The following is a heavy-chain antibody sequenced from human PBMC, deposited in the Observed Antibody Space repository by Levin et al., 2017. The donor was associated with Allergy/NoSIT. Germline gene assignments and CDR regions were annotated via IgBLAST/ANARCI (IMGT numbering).Heavy chain of an antibody. CDR2: MNPNSGNT. D-gene: IGHD6-13*01. J-gene: IGHJ4*02. V-gene: IGHV1-8*01. CDR3: ARRIVAGGTPMGY. CDR1: GYTFTSYD. Sequence: GGSLRLSCKASGYTFTSYDINWVRQATGQGLEWMGWMNPNSGNTGYAQKFQGRVTMTRNTSISTAYMELSSLTSDDTAVYYCARRIVAGGTPMGYWGQGTLVTVSS.